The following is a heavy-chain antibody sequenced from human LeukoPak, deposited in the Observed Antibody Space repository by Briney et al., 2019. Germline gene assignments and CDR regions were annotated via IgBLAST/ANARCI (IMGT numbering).Heavy chain of an antibody. D-gene: IGHD3-10*01. CDR2: IRYDGSHK. V-gene: IGHV3-30*02. CDR3: ARAPDYYGSGSYYKTFDY. CDR1: GFTFSSNA. J-gene: IGHJ4*02. Sequence: GGSLRLSCAASGFTFSSNAMHWVRQAPGKGLEWVAFIRYDGSHKYYAASVKGRFTISRDNAKNSLYLQMNSLRAEDTAVYYCARAPDYYGSGSYYKTFDYWGQGTLVTVSS.